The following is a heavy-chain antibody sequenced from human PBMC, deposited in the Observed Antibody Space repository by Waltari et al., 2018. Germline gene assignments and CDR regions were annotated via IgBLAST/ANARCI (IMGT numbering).Heavy chain of an antibody. CDR3: ARNSRDGYRLPGIIAY. J-gene: IGHJ4*02. D-gene: IGHD2-21*01. Sequence: QVQLQQWGARLLKPSETLSLTCAVSGGSFSRHYWAWIRQAPGKGLEWIGEINHRGNINHNPSLKSRVTISVDTSKSQFSLSLNSVTAADTAVYYCARNSRDGYRLPGIIAYWGQGSLVTVSS. CDR2: INHRGNI. CDR1: GGSFSRHY. V-gene: IGHV4-34*02.